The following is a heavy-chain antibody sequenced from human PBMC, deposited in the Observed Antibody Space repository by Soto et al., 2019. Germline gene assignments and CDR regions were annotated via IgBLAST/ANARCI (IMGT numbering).Heavy chain of an antibody. Sequence: EVQLVESGGGLVQPGGSLRLSCAASGFTFSSYWMSWVRQAPGKGLEWVANIKQDGSEKYYVDSVKGRFTISRDNAKNSLYLQMNSLRAEDTAVYYCARDQDPGYSSSWYGKWGQGTLVTVSS. D-gene: IGHD6-13*01. J-gene: IGHJ4*02. CDR2: IKQDGSEK. V-gene: IGHV3-7*01. CDR1: GFTFSSYW. CDR3: ARDQDPGYSSSWYGK.